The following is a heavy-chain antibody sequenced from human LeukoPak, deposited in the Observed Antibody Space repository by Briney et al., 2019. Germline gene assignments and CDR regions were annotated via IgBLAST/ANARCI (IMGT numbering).Heavy chain of an antibody. CDR1: GYSFTSYW. V-gene: IGHV5-10-1*01. Sequence: GESLKISCKGSGYSFTSYWISWVRQMPGKGLEWMGRIDPSDSYTNYSPSFQGHVTVSADKSISTVYLQWSSLKASDTAMYYCVRHCAGIVVAGKWGQGTLVTVSS. CDR3: VRHCAGIVVAGK. CDR2: IDPSDSYT. J-gene: IGHJ4*02. D-gene: IGHD6-19*01.